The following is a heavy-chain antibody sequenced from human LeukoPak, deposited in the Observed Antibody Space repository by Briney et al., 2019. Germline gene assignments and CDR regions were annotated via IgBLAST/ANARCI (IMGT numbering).Heavy chain of an antibody. CDR2: IYYSGST. J-gene: IGHJ1*01. D-gene: IGHD2-15*01. CDR3: ALGYCGGGSCYAREYFQH. V-gene: IGHV4-31*03. CDR1: GGSISSGGYY. Sequence: SKTLSLTCTVSGGSISSGGYYWTWIRQHPGKGLVWIGYIYYSGSTYYNPSLKSRVTISVDTSKNQFSLRLSSVTAADTAVYYCALGYCGGGSCYAREYFQHWGQGTLVTVSS.